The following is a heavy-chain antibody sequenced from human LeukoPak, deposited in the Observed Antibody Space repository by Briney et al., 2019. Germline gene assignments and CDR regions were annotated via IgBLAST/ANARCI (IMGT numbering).Heavy chain of an antibody. CDR3: ASRGAHGSGSYILWDY. CDR2: INPNSGGT. V-gene: IGHV1-2*02. J-gene: IGHJ4*02. CDR1: GYTFTGYY. D-gene: IGHD3-10*01. Sequence: ASVKASCKASGYTFTGYYMHWVRQAPGQGLEWMGWINPNSGGTNYAQKFQGRVTMTRDTSISTAYMELSRLRSDDTAVYYCASRGAHGSGSYILWDYWGQGTLVTVSS.